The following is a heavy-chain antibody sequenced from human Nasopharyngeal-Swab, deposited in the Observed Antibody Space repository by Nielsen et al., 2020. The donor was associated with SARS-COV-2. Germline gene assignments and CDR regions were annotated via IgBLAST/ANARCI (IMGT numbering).Heavy chain of an antibody. CDR2: IDPFSGST. J-gene: IGHJ5*02. D-gene: IGHD5-24*01. Sequence: ASVKVSCKASGFTFTSYYFNWVRQAPGQGLEWMGMIDPFSGSTSYAQRFQGRVTVTRDTSTSTVYMEVRSLTSEDTAVYYCASPVEMSTTWGQGTLVTVSS. CDR1: GFTFTSYY. CDR3: ASPVEMSTT. V-gene: IGHV1-46*01.